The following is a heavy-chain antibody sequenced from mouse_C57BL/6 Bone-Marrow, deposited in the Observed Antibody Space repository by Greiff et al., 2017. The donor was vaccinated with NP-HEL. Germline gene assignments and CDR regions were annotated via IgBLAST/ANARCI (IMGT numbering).Heavy chain of an antibody. V-gene: IGHV1-82*01. Sequence: VKLMESGPELVKPGASVKISCKASGYAFSSSWMNWVKQRPGKGLEWIGRIYPGDGDTNYNGKFKGKATLTADKSSSTAYMQLSSLTSEDSAVYFCARSLLRWGQGTLVTVSA. D-gene: IGHD1-1*01. CDR2: IYPGDGDT. J-gene: IGHJ3*01. CDR3: ARSLLR. CDR1: GYAFSSSW.